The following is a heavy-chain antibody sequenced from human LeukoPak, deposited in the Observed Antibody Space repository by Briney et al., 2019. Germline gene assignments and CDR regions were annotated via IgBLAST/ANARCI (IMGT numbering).Heavy chain of an antibody. Sequence: GASVKVSCKASGGTFSSYAISWVRQAPGQGLEWMGIINPSGGSTSYAQKFQGRVTMTRDTSTSTVYMELSSLRSEDTAVYYCARDQIQLWFPFDYWGQGTLVTVSS. CDR3: ARDQIQLWFPFDY. CDR1: GGTFSSYA. J-gene: IGHJ4*02. V-gene: IGHV1-46*01. D-gene: IGHD5-18*01. CDR2: INPSGGST.